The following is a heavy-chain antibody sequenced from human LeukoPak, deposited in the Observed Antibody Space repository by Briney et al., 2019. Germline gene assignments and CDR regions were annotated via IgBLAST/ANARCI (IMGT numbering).Heavy chain of an antibody. CDR1: GGSFSNYY. D-gene: IGHD5-24*01. CDR2: INHSGST. J-gene: IGHJ4*02. Sequence: SETLSLTCAVYGGSFSNYYWSWIRQPPGKGLEWIGEINHSGSTNYNPSLKSRVTISVDTSKNQFSLKLSSVTAADTAVYYCASERYRIDYWGQGTLVTVSS. V-gene: IGHV4-34*01. CDR3: ASERYRIDY.